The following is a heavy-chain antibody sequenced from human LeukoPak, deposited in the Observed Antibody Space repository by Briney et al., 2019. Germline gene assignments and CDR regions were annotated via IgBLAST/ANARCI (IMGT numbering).Heavy chain of an antibody. CDR1: GGTFSSYA. CDR3: ATPAGPYYYDSSGYYNY. D-gene: IGHD3-22*01. J-gene: IGHJ4*02. Sequence: SVKVSCKASGGTFSSYAISWVRQAPGQGLEWMGGIIPIFGTANYAQKFQGRVTITADKSTSTAYMELSSLRSEDTAVYYCATPAGPYYYDSSGYYNYWGQGTLVTVSS. V-gene: IGHV1-69*06. CDR2: IIPIFGTA.